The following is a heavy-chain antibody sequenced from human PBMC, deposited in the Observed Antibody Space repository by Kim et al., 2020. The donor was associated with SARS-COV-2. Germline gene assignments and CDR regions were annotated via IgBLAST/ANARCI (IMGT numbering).Heavy chain of an antibody. CDR1: GFTFSSYA. CDR2: ISYDGSNK. Sequence: GGSLRLSCAASGFTFSSYALHWVRQAPGKGLEWVAVISYDGSNKYYADSVKGRFTISRDNSKNTLYLQMNSLRAEDTAVYYCASDQYSSRGSLPREYYFDYWGPGTLVTVSS. J-gene: IGHJ4*02. D-gene: IGHD6-13*01. V-gene: IGHV3-30*04. CDR3: ASDQYSSRGSLPREYYFDY.